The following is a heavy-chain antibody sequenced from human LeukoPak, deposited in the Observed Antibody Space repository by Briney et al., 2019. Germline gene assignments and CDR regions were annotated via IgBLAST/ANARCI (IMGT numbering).Heavy chain of an antibody. CDR3: ATPGYSGYDFGVGLYDYGDSYFDY. Sequence: ASVKVSCKASGYTFTSYGISWVRQAPGQGLEWMGWMSAYNGNTNYAQKLQGRVTMTTDTSTSTAYMELRSLRSDDSAVYYCATPGYSGYDFGVGLYDYGDSYFDYWGQGTLVTVSS. CDR1: GYTFTSYG. J-gene: IGHJ4*02. D-gene: IGHD5-12*01. V-gene: IGHV1-18*01. CDR2: MSAYNGNT.